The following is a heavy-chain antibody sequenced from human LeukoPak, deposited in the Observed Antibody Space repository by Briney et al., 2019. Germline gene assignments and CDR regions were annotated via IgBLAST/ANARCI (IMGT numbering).Heavy chain of an antibody. CDR3: ARQRYFAWFDAFDI. J-gene: IGHJ3*02. CDR2: IYPGDSDT. Sequence: KFGESLKISCKGSGYRFTTYWIGWVRQMPGKGLQWMVNIYPGDSDTRYSPSFQGQVTISADKSISTVYLQWSSLKASDTAMYYCARQRYFAWFDAFDIWGQGTMVTVSS. D-gene: IGHD3-9*01. CDR1: GYRFTTYW. V-gene: IGHV5-51*01.